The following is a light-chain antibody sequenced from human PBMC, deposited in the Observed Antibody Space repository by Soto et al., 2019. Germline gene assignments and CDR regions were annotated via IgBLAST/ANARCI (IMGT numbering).Light chain of an antibody. CDR3: QQSYTSPPWT. J-gene: IGKJ1*01. Sequence: DIQVTKYPSTLSASVGDRVTFTCRASQSISSWLAWYQQNPGKATKLLLYDASTLQSGVPSRFSGSGSGTDFTLTISRLRPEDIATYFCQQSYTSPPWTFGQGTNV. V-gene: IGKV1-5*01. CDR2: DAS. CDR1: QSISSW.